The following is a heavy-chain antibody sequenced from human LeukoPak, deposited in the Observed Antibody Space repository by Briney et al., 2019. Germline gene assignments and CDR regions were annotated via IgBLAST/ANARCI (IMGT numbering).Heavy chain of an antibody. V-gene: IGHV1-46*01. CDR1: GSTFTSYY. J-gene: IGHJ4*02. CDR3: ARDLRLFRVGSY. Sequence: GASVKVSCKASGSTFTSYYMHWVRQAPGQGLEWRGIINPSGGSTSYAQNFHSRVTMTTDTSTSTAYMELRSLGSDDTDVYYCARDLRLFRVGSYWGQGTLVTVSS. CDR2: INPSGGST. D-gene: IGHD1-26*01.